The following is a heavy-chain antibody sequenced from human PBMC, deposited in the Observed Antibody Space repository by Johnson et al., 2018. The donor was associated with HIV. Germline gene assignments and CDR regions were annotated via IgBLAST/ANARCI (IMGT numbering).Heavy chain of an antibody. CDR3: ARAGSSGWSNDAFDI. V-gene: IGHV3-13*01. CDR1: GFTFSSYD. CDR2: IGTAGDT. J-gene: IGHJ3*02. Sequence: VQLVESGGGLVKPGGSLRLSCAASGFTFSSYDMHWVRQATGKGLEWVSAIGTAGDTYYPGSVKGRFTISRENAKNSLYLQMNSLRAGDTAVYYCARAGSSGWSNDAFDIWGQGTMVTVSS. D-gene: IGHD6-19*01.